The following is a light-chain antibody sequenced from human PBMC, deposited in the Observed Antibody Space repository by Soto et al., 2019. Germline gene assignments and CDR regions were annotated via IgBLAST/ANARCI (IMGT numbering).Light chain of an antibody. CDR2: DVS. Sequence: DIQMTQSPSTLAASVGDTVTMTCRSSSKWLAWYQKKPGKAPKLLIYDVSNLERGVPPRFSGSTSGAESTLTITGLQPDDLGTYYCQHTPDFTFGQGTKVVIK. V-gene: IGKV1-5*01. CDR1: SSKW. J-gene: IGKJ2*01. CDR3: QHTPDFT.